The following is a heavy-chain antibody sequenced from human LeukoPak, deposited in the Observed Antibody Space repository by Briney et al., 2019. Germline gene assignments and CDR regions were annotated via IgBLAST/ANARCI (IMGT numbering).Heavy chain of an antibody. D-gene: IGHD1-26*01. CDR3: ARVEGWELLLHLFDY. CDR2: INSDGSST. J-gene: IGHJ4*02. CDR1: GFTFSSYW. Sequence: GGSLRLSCAASGFTFSSYWMHWVRQAPGKGLVWVSRINSDGSSTSYADSVKGRFTISRDNAKNTLYLQMNGLRAEDTALYYCARVEGWELLLHLFDYWGQGTLVTVSS. V-gene: IGHV3-74*01.